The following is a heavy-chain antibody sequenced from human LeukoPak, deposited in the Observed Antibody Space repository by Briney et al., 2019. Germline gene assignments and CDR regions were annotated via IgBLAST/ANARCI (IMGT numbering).Heavy chain of an antibody. CDR3: ARDHPWIPYYGMDV. CDR1: GFTVSSNY. V-gene: IGHV3-53*01. Sequence: GGSLRLSCAASGFTVSSNYMSWVRQAPGKGLEWVSVIYSGGSTYYADSVKGRFTISRDNAKNSLYLQMNSLRAEDTAVYYCARDHPWIPYYGMDVWGQGTTVTVSS. J-gene: IGHJ6*02. CDR2: IYSGGST. D-gene: IGHD5-18*01.